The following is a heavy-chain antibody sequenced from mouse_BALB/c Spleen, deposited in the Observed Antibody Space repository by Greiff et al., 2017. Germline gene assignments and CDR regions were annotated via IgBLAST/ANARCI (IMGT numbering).Heavy chain of an antibody. J-gene: IGHJ4*01. CDR1: GFAFSSYD. V-gene: IGHV5-12-1*01. Sequence: EVKLVESGGGLVKPGGSLKLSCAASGFAFSSYDMSWVRQTPEKRLEWVAYISSGGGSTYYPDTVKGRFTISRDNAKNTLYLQMSSLKSEDTAMYYCARHGPRITTVEAARGNYAMDYWGQGTSVTVSA. CDR3: ARHGPRITTVEAARGNYAMDY. CDR2: ISSGGGST. D-gene: IGHD1-1*01.